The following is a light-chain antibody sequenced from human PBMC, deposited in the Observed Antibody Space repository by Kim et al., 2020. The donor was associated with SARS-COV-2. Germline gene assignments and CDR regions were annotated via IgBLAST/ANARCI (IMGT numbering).Light chain of an antibody. CDR2: GKT. CDR3: NSRGSNDNVL. V-gene: IGLV3-19*01. Sequence: VALGQTVLCPCQGDSLRSYVATWYQHKPGQAPIVVIYGKTNRPSGFPDRFAGSSSVDTASLTITVTQAGDEADYYCNSRGSNDNVLFGGGTQLTVL. CDR1: SLRSYV. J-gene: IGLJ2*01.